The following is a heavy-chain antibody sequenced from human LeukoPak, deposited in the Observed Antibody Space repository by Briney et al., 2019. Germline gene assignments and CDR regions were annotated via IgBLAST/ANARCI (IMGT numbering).Heavy chain of an antibody. CDR2: ISGSGGST. J-gene: IGHJ4*02. D-gene: IGHD2-8*01. CDR3: AKLGIVLMVPSDY. CDR1: GFTFSSYW. Sequence: GGSLRLSCAASGFTFSSYWMNWARQAPGKGLEWVPAISGSGGSTYYADSVKGRFTISRDNSKNTLYLQMNSLRAEDTAVYYCAKLGIVLMVPSDYWGQGTLVTVSS. V-gene: IGHV3-23*01.